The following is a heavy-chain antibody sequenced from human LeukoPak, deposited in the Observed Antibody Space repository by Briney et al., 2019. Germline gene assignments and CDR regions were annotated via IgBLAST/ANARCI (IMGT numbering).Heavy chain of an antibody. CDR3: ARHDGSYFNYFDY. D-gene: IGHD1-26*01. Sequence: SETLSLTCTVSGGSISSYYWGWIRQPPGKGLEWIGSIYYSGSTYYNPSLKSRVTISVDTSKNQFSLKLSSVTAADTAVYYCARHDGSYFNYFDYWGQGTLVTVSS. J-gene: IGHJ4*02. CDR1: GGSISSYY. V-gene: IGHV4-39*01. CDR2: IYYSGST.